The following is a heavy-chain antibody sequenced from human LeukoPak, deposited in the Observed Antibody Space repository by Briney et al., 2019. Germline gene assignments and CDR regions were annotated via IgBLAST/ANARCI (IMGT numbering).Heavy chain of an antibody. CDR1: GFPLNIYD. J-gene: IGHJ4*02. CDR2: ISYDGSNK. CDR3: AWDHLDY. V-gene: IGHV3-30*04. Sequence: GGSLRLSCAASGFPLNIYDLLGVPHAPGRGVEGVAIISYDGSNKYYADSVKGRFNISRDNSKNTLYLQMNSLRAEYTAVYYCAWDHLDYWGQGTLVTVSS.